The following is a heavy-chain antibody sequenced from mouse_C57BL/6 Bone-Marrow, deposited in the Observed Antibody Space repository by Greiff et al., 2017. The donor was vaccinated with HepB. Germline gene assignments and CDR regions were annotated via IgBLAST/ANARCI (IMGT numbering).Heavy chain of an antibody. D-gene: IGHD5-5*01. CDR3: ARGTYLGAY. CDR1: GYTFTDYN. CDR2: INPNNGGT. Sequence: EVQLQQSGPELVKPGASVKIPCKASGYTFTDYNMDWVKQSHGKSLEWIGDINPNNGGTIYNQKFKGKATLTVDKSSSTAYMELRSLTSEDTAVYYCARGTYLGAYWGQGTLVTVSA. J-gene: IGHJ3*01. V-gene: IGHV1-18*01.